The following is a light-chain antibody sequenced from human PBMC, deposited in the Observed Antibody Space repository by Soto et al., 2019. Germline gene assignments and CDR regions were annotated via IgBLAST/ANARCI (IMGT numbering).Light chain of an antibody. Sequence: QSALTQPASVSGSPGQSITLSCNGTSSDVGGYNYVSWYQQHPGKAPKLIIYDVSNRPSGVSNRFSGPKSGNTASLTISGLQAEDEADYFCSSYTGANRVFGGGTKLTVL. J-gene: IGLJ2*01. CDR1: SSDVGGYNY. CDR2: DVS. V-gene: IGLV2-14*03. CDR3: SSYTGANRV.